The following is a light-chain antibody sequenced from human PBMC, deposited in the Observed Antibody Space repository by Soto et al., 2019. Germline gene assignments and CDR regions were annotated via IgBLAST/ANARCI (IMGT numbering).Light chain of an antibody. Sequence: IQMPQSPATLPTAIGSSVPITCRASQGISTFLAWYQQKPGKAPQILIYDASKLEPGVPSRLSGGGSGTQFTLTISSLQPDDFATYYYQHYNSYSEAFGQGTKVDI. CDR3: QHYNSYSEA. V-gene: IGKV1-5*01. J-gene: IGKJ1*01. CDR2: DAS. CDR1: QGISTF.